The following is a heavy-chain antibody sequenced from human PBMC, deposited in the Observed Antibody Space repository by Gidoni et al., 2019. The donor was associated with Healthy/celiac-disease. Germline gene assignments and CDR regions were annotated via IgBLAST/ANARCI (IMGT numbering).Heavy chain of an antibody. CDR3: ARGRTKCSGGSCYSWWFDP. Sequence: QVQLVQSGAEGKKPGVSVRVSCTASGYTFTSYDINWVRQATGQGLEWMGLMNPNRGNTGYAQKVQGRVTMTRNTSISTAYMELSSLRSEDTAVYYCARGRTKCSGGSCYSWWFDPWGQGTLVTVSS. D-gene: IGHD2-15*01. J-gene: IGHJ5*02. CDR1: GYTFTSYD. CDR2: MNPNRGNT. V-gene: IGHV1-8*01.